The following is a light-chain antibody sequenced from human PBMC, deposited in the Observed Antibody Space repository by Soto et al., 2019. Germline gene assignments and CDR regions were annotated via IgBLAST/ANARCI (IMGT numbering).Light chain of an antibody. J-gene: IGKJ4*01. CDR1: QTIGTW. CDR3: QRYNAYPLT. Sequence: DIQMTQSPSTVSASVGDRVTITCRASQTIGTWLAWYLQKPGKAPKLLIYKASSLETGVPSRFSGSGSGTEFTLTITSLQPDDYATYYCQRYNAYPLTIGGGTKVEIK. V-gene: IGKV1-5*03. CDR2: KAS.